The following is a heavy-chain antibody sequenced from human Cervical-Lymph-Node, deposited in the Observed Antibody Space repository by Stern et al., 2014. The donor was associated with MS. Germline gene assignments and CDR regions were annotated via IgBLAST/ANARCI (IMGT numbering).Heavy chain of an antibody. CDR2: INPSDGRT. CDR1: GYTFTNYY. CDR3: AVCRGGGCCYPSDAFDV. D-gene: IGHD2-15*01. Sequence: VHLVESGAEVKKPGASVKVSCKTSGYTFTNYYMHWVRQAPGQGLEWMGIINPSDGRTTYAQRFQGRATMTRDTSTSTVYMELSSLRSEDTAVYYCAVCRGGGCCYPSDAFDVWGQGTMVTVSS. J-gene: IGHJ3*01. V-gene: IGHV1-46*03.